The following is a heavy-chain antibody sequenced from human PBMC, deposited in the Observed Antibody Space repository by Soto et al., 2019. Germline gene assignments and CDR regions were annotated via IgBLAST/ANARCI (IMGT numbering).Heavy chain of an antibody. CDR3: ARGLTRFLETPYYYMDV. J-gene: IGHJ6*03. CDR2: MNPNSGNT. V-gene: IGHV1-8*01. D-gene: IGHD3-3*01. Sequence: ASVKVSCKASGYTFTSYDINWVRQATGQGLEWMGWMNPNSGNTGYGQKFQGRVTMTRNTSISTAYMELSSLRSEDTAVYYCARGLTRFLETPYYYMDVWGKGTTVTVSS. CDR1: GYTFTSYD.